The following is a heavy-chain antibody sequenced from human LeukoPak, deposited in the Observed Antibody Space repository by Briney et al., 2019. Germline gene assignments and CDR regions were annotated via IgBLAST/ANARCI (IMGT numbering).Heavy chain of an antibody. CDR3: ARDQAVASVYREDP. Sequence: GGSLRLSCAASGFTFSSYWMTWVRQAPGKGLERVANIKQDESQKYYVDSVKGRFTISRDNAKNSLFLQMNSLRAEDTAVYYCARDQAVASVYREDPWGQGTLVTVSS. V-gene: IGHV3-7*01. CDR1: GFTFSSYW. D-gene: IGHD6-19*01. CDR2: IKQDESQK. J-gene: IGHJ5*02.